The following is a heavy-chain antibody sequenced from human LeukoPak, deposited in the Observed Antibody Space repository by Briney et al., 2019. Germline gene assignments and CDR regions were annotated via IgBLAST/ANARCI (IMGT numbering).Heavy chain of an antibody. CDR2: INPNSGGT. V-gene: IGHV1-2*02. Sequence: ASVKVSCKASGYTFTGYYMHWVRQAPGQGLEWMGWINPNSGGTNYAQKFQGRVTMTRDTSISTAYMELSRLRSDDTAVYYCVRDRYDILTGYGYYYGMDVWGQGTTVTVPS. D-gene: IGHD3-9*01. CDR3: VRDRYDILTGYGYYYGMDV. J-gene: IGHJ6*02. CDR1: GYTFTGYY.